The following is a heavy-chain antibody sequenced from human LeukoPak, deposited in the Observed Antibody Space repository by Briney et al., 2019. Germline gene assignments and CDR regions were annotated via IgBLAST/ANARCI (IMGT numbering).Heavy chain of an antibody. CDR1: GFTFSSYN. V-gene: IGHV3-21*01. D-gene: IGHD3-22*01. CDR2: VSSSGTDI. Sequence: GGSLRLSCAASGFTFSSYNMNWVRQAPGKGLEWVSSVSSSGTDIYYADSVKGRFTISRDNAMNSLYLRMNSLRAEDTAVYYCARGNYYDSSGYHYWGQGTLVTVSS. J-gene: IGHJ4*02. CDR3: ARGNYYDSSGYHY.